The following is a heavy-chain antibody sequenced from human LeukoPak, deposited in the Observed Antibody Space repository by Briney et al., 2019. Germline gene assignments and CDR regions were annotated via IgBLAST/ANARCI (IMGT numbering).Heavy chain of an antibody. J-gene: IGHJ3*01. V-gene: IGHV3-74*01. D-gene: IGHD6-25*01. CDR1: GFTFSNYW. CDR2: ISYDGSST. Sequence: GGSLRLSCAASGFTFSNYWMHWVRQAPGKGLVWVSRISYDGSSTNYADSVKGRFTISRDNAKNTLYLQMNSLRAEDTAVYYCARRSAAKDAFDFWGQGTMVTVSS. CDR3: ARRSAAKDAFDF.